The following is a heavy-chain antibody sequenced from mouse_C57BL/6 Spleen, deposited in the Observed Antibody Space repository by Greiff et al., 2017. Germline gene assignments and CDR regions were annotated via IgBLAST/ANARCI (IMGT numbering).Heavy chain of an antibody. J-gene: IGHJ2*01. CDR2: IDPSDSYT. D-gene: IGHD4-1*01. CDR3: ARTELTGDFDY. V-gene: IGHV1-69*01. Sequence: VQVVESGAELVMPGASVKLSCKASGYTFTSYWMHWVKQRPGQGLEWIGEIDPSDSYTNYNQKFKGKSTLTVDKSSSTAYMQLSSLTSEDSAVYYCARTELTGDFDYWGQGTTLTVSS. CDR1: GYTFTSYW.